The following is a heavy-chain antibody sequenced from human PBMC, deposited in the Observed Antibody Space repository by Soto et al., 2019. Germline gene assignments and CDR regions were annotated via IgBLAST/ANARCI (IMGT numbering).Heavy chain of an antibody. D-gene: IGHD6-6*01. Sequence: ASVKVSCKASGYTFTSYYMHWVRQAPGQGLEWMGIINPSGGSTSYAQKFQGRVTMTRDTSTSAVYMELSSLRSEDTAVYYCARSIAARQAFDYWGQGTLVTISS. J-gene: IGHJ4*02. CDR2: INPSGGST. V-gene: IGHV1-46*01. CDR3: ARSIAARQAFDY. CDR1: GYTFTSYY.